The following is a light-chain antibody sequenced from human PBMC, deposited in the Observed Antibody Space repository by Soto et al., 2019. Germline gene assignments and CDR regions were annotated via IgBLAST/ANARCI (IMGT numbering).Light chain of an antibody. CDR1: QSISSY. V-gene: IGKV1-39*01. CDR3: QQSYSTPPT. CDR2: AAS. Sequence: DIHMTQSPSSLSASVGDRVTITCRASQSISSYVNWYQQKSGQAPKLLIYAASSLRSGVPSRFSGTGSGTDFTLTLTSLQPEDFASYHCQQSYSTPPTFGQGTKLEIK. J-gene: IGKJ2*01.